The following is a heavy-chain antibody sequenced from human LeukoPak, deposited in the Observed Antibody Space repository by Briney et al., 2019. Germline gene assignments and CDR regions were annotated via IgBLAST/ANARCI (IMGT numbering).Heavy chain of an antibody. D-gene: IGHD6-19*01. V-gene: IGHV4-39*01. CDR3: ARHLAVAAAEYFQH. Sequence: PSETLSLTCTVSGGSISSSSYYWGWIRQPPGKGLEWIGSIYYSGSTNYNPSLKSRVTISVDTSKNQFSLKLSSVTAADTAVYYCARHLAVAAAEYFQHWGQGTLVTVSS. J-gene: IGHJ1*01. CDR1: GGSISSSSYY. CDR2: IYYSGST.